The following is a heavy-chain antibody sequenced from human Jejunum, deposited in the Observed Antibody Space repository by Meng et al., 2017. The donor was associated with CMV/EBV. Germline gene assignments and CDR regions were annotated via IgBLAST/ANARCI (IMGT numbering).Heavy chain of an antibody. J-gene: IGHJ6*02. D-gene: IGHD5-12*01. CDR1: SISSSSYY. V-gene: IGHV4-39*07. CDR3: ARVVATTVVGYGMDV. CDR2: IYYSGST. Sequence: SISSSSYYWGWIRQPPGKGLEWIGSIYYSGSTYYNPSLKSRVTISVDTSKNQFSLKLSSVTAADTAVYYCARVVATTVVGYGMDVWGQGTTGTVSS.